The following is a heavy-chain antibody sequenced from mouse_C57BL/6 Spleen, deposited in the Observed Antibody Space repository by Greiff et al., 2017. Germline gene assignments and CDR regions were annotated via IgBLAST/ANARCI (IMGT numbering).Heavy chain of an antibody. Sequence: QVQLKQPGAELVKPGASVKLSCKASGYTFTSYWMHWVKQSPGQGLEWIGMIHPNSGSTNYNEKFKSKATLTVDKSTSTAYMQLSSLTSEDSSGYYCARRDYGAMDYWGQGTSVTVSS. V-gene: IGHV1-64*01. D-gene: IGHD2-4*01. CDR2: IHPNSGST. CDR3: ARRDYGAMDY. CDR1: GYTFTSYW. J-gene: IGHJ4*01.